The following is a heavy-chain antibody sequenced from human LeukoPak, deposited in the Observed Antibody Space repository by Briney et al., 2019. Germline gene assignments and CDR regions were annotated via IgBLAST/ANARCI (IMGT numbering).Heavy chain of an antibody. Sequence: PSETLSLTCAVYGVSFSGYYWGWIRQPPGKGLEWIGEINHSGSTNYNPSLKSRVTISVDTSKNQFSLKLSSVTAADTAVYYCARGVGSYPHDYWGQGTLVTVSS. CDR1: GVSFSGYY. CDR2: INHSGST. D-gene: IGHD1-26*01. CDR3: ARGVGSYPHDY. V-gene: IGHV4-34*01. J-gene: IGHJ4*02.